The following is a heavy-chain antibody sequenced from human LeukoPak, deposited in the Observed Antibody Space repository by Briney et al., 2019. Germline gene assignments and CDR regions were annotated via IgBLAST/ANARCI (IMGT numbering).Heavy chain of an antibody. J-gene: IGHJ1*01. CDR2: IYYSGST. CDR1: GGSMSSYY. V-gene: IGHV4-59*12. D-gene: IGHD3-9*01. CDR3: ARGGYYDILTGYTD. Sequence: PSETLSLTCTVSGGSMSSYYWSWIRQPPGKGLEWIGYIYYSGSTNYNPSLKSRVTISVDTSKNQFSLKLSSVTAADTAVYYCARGGYYDILTGYTDWGQGTLVTVSS.